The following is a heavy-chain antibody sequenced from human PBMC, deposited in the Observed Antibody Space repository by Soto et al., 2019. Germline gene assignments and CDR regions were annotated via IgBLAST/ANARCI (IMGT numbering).Heavy chain of an antibody. Sequence: QVQLQESGPGLVKASGTLSLTCAVSGASISTDHWWTWVRQPPGGGLGWIGEILHSGNTNYNPSVMGRVTMSVDRPKNQFSLKLISVTAADTAIYYCARAGVSAMFIGNWGQGTLVTVSS. CDR1: GASISTDHW. J-gene: IGHJ4*02. CDR3: ARAGVSAMFIGN. CDR2: ILHSGNT. V-gene: IGHV4-4*02. D-gene: IGHD3-16*02.